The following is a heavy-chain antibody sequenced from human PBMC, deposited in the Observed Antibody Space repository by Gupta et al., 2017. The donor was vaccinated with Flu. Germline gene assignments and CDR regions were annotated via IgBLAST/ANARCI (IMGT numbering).Heavy chain of an antibody. V-gene: IGHV4-30-4*01. CDR2: LDYTGSN. Sequence: SISKGDTYWTWIRQPPGKGLEWIGSLDYTGSNYYNPSLKNRVTISVDTSKTQFSLKLNSVTAADTAVYYCAKTGRTSWFDPWGQGSLVTVSS. CDR1: SISKGDTY. CDR3: AKTGRTSWFDP. J-gene: IGHJ5*02. D-gene: IGHD3-9*01.